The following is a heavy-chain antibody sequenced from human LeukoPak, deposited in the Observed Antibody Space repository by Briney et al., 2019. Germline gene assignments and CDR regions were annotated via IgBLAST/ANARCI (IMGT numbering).Heavy chain of an antibody. CDR3: TTGWFGELLRYFDY. V-gene: IGHV3-15*01. D-gene: IGHD3-10*01. CDR2: IKSKTDGGTT. CDR1: GFTFSSYW. J-gene: IGHJ4*02. Sequence: GGSLRLSCAASGFTFSSYWMSWVRQAPGKGLEWVGRIKSKTDGGTTDYAAPVKGRFTISRDDSKNTLYLQMNSLKTEDTAVYYCTTGWFGELLRYFDYWGQGTLVTVSS.